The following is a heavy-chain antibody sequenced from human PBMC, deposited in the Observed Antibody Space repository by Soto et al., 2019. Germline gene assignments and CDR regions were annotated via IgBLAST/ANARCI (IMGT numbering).Heavy chain of an antibody. CDR1: GFTFSSYA. Sequence: GGSLRLSCAASGFTFSSYAMSWVRQAPGKGLEWVSAISGSGGSTYYADSVKGRFTITRDDSKNTLHLQRTSLRAEDADVYYCSRGTFYDRYSPPEYYFDDWGQGTLVTVSS. CDR2: ISGSGGST. V-gene: IGHV3-23*01. J-gene: IGHJ4*02. D-gene: IGHD3-22*01. CDR3: SRGTFYDRYSPPEYYFDD.